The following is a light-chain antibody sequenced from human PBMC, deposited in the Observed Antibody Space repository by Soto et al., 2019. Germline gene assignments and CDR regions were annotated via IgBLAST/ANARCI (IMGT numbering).Light chain of an antibody. Sequence: QSVLTQPASVSGSPGQSITISCTGTSSDVGGYNYVSWYQQHPGKAPKLMIYDVSNRPSGVSNRFSGSKSGNTASLTISGLQAEAEADYYCSSYTSSSTSRVFGTGTKVTVL. J-gene: IGLJ1*01. CDR3: SSYTSSSTSRV. V-gene: IGLV2-14*01. CDR1: SSDVGGYNY. CDR2: DVS.